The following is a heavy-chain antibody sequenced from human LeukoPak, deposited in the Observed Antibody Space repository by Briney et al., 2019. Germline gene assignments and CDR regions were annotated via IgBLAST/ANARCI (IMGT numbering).Heavy chain of an antibody. CDR3: ARAGRWEGRPHAFDI. D-gene: IGHD1-26*01. CDR2: VNHSGNT. J-gene: IGHJ3*02. CDR1: GGSFSGYY. V-gene: IGHV4-34*01. Sequence: SETLSLTCAVYGGSFSGYYWSWIRQPPGKGLEWIGEVNHSGNTNYNPSLKSRVNISVDTSKSQFSLKLSSVTAADTAVYYCARAGRWEGRPHAFDIWGQGTMVTVSS.